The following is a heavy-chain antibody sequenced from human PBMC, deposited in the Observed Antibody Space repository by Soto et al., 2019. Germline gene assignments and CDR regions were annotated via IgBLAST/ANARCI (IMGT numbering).Heavy chain of an antibody. V-gene: IGHV4-30-2*01. J-gene: IGHJ4*02. Sequence: QLQLQESGSGLVKPSQTLSLTFAVSGGSISSGGYSWSWIRQPPGKGLEWIGYIYHSVSTYYNPSLKSRVNIAVDRSKNQVPLKLSSVTAADKAVYYCARDRGEGQLVFDYWGQGTLVTVSS. D-gene: IGHD3-10*01. CDR1: GGSISSGGYS. CDR2: IYHSVST. CDR3: ARDRGEGQLVFDY.